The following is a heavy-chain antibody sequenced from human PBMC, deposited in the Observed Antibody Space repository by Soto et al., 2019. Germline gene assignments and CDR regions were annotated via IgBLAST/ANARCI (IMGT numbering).Heavy chain of an antibody. D-gene: IGHD3-10*01. CDR3: AKVIDYGSEIYNRDYYYYGMDV. Sequence: LRLSCATSGFTFSNHGMHWVRQAPGGGLEWVAVTSFDGGKKYYADSVNGRFTVSRDNSNNTLYLQMNSLRVEDTAVYYCAKVIDYGSEIYNRDYYYYGMDVWGRGTTVTVSS. J-gene: IGHJ6*02. V-gene: IGHV3-30*18. CDR2: TSFDGGKK. CDR1: GFTFSNHG.